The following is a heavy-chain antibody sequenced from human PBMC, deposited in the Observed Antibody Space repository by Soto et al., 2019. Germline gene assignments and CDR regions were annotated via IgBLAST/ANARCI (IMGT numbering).Heavy chain of an antibody. V-gene: IGHV3-23*01. CDR3: AKNDCGSTSCHLVAH. CDR1: GFTFSSYA. D-gene: IGHD2-2*01. Sequence: EVQLLESGGGLVQPGGSLRLSCAASGFTFSSYAMSWVRQAPGKGLEWVSAIIGAGNSASHANSVQGRFIISRDNSKNTLFLKMNSLRAEDTAAYYCAKNDCGSTSCHLVAHCGQGTLVTVSS. J-gene: IGHJ4*02. CDR2: IIGAGNSA.